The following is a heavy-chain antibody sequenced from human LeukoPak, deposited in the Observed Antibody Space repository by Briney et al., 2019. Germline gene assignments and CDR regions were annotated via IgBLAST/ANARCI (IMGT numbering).Heavy chain of an antibody. CDR1: GFMFTRFT. CDR2: ISTSSSSI. CDR3: ARESYGSDY. V-gene: IGHV3-21*01. Sequence: GGSLRLSCAASGFMFTRFTMNWVRQAPGKGLEWVSSISTSSSSIYYADSVKGRFTVSRDNAKNSLYLQMNSLRAEDTAVYYCARESYGSDYWGQGTLVIVSS. D-gene: IGHD5-18*01. J-gene: IGHJ4*02.